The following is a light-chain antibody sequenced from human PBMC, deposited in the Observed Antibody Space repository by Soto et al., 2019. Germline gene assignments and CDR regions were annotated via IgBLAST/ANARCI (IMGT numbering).Light chain of an antibody. CDR1: QSISSW. V-gene: IGKV1-5*01. CDR3: QQFGSSPYT. CDR2: AAS. J-gene: IGKJ2*01. Sequence: DIHMTQSPSTLSASVGDRVTITCRASQSISSWLAWYQQKPGKAPKLLIYAASSLQSGVPSRFSGSGSGTDFTVTISSLEPEDFAVFYCQQFGSSPYTFGQGTKVDI.